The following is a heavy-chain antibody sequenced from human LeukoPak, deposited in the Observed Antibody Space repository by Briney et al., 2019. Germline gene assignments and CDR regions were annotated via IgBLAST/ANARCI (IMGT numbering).Heavy chain of an antibody. D-gene: IGHD3-22*01. CDR3: ARINYFDSSGYFYDDF. V-gene: IGHV4-59*01. Sequence: PSETLSLTCTVSGGSISGYYWSWIRQPPGKGLEWIGYIYYSGTTNYNPSLKSRVTISVDTSKNQFSLKLSSVTAADTAVYYCARINYFDSSGYFYDDFWGQGTLVTVSS. CDR1: GGSISGYY. CDR2: IYYSGTT. J-gene: IGHJ4*02.